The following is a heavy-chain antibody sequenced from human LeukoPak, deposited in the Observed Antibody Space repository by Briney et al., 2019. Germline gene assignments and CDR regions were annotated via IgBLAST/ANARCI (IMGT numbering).Heavy chain of an antibody. Sequence: TGGSLRLYCAASGFTFSNYAMHWVRQAPGKGLEYASAISSNGGSTYYANSVKDRFTISRDNSKNTLYLQMGSLRAEDMAVYYCARAITMVRGVIDYWGQGTLVTVSS. V-gene: IGHV3-64*01. CDR1: GFTFSNYA. CDR2: ISSNGGST. D-gene: IGHD3-10*01. CDR3: ARAITMVRGVIDY. J-gene: IGHJ4*02.